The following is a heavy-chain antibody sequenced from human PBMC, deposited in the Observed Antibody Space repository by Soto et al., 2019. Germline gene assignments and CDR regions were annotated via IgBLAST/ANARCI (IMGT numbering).Heavy chain of an antibody. V-gene: IGHV4-39*01. Sequence: SETLSLTCTVSGGSVSSGSYYWSWIRQPPGKGLEWIGSIYYSGSSYYNPSLKSRVTISVDTSENQLSLKLGSVTAADTAVYYCARQGPNYDLESYFSPPEYWGQGTLVTVSS. CDR3: ARQGPNYDLESYFSPPEY. CDR1: GGSVSSGSYY. D-gene: IGHD3-10*01. CDR2: IYYSGSS. J-gene: IGHJ4*02.